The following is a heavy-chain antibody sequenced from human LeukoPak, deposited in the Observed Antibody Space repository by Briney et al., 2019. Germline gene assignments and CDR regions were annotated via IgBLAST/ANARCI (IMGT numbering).Heavy chain of an antibody. CDR3: AKDPAVRGVTKNWFDP. CDR1: GFTFSSYA. Sequence: GSLRLSCAASGFTFSSYAMSWVRQAPGKGLEWVSAISGSGGSTYYADSVKGRFTISRDNSKNTLYLQMNSLRAEDTAVYYCAKDPAVRGVTKNWFDPWGQGTLVTVSS. CDR2: ISGSGGST. V-gene: IGHV3-23*01. J-gene: IGHJ5*02. D-gene: IGHD3-10*01.